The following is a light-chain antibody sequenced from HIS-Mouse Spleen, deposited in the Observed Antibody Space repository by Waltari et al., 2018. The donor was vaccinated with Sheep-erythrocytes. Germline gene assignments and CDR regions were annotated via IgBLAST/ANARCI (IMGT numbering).Light chain of an antibody. CDR2: GAS. Sequence: EIVMTQSPATLSVSPGERATLPCRASQSVSSNLAWYQQKPGQAPRPLIYGASTRATGIPARFSGSGSGTEFTLTISSMQSEDFAVYYCQQYNNWPPPYTFGQGTKLEIK. J-gene: IGKJ2*01. CDR1: QSVSSN. V-gene: IGKV3-15*01. CDR3: QQYNNWPPPYT.